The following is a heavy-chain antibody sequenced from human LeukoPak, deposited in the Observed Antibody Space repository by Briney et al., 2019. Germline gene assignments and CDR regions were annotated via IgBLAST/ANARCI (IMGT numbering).Heavy chain of an antibody. D-gene: IGHD6-6*01. V-gene: IGHV3-21*01. CDR3: ARAGGWGYSSSSGYYFDY. Sequence: PGGSLRLSCAVSGFPLSSYAMSWVRQAPGKGLEWVSSISSSSSYIYYADSVKGRFTISRDNAKNSLYLQMNSLRAEDTAVYYCARAGGWGYSSSSGYYFDYWGQGTLVTVSS. CDR1: GFPLSSYA. CDR2: ISSSSSYI. J-gene: IGHJ4*02.